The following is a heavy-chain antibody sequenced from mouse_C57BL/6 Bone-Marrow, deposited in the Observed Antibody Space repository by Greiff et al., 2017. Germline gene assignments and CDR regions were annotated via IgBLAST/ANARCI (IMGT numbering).Heavy chain of an antibody. D-gene: IGHD1-1*01. CDR1: GYTFTSYD. CDR2: IYPRDGST. CDR3: ARGIYYYGSSPYFDY. V-gene: IGHV1-85*01. J-gene: IGHJ2*01. Sequence: QVQLKESGPELVKPGASVKLSCKASGYTFTSYDINWVKQRPGQGLEWIGWIYPRDGSTKYNEKFKGKATLTADKSSSTAYMELRSLTSEDSAVYFCARGIYYYGSSPYFDYWGQGTTLTVSS.